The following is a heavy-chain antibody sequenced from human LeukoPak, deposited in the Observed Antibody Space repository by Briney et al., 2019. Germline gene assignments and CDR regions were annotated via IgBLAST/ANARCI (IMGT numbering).Heavy chain of an antibody. J-gene: IGHJ4*02. Sequence: TGGSLRLSCAASGFTFSSYWMHWVRQVPGKGLVWVSHINSDGAFTSYADSVGGRFTISRDNAKNTVYLQMNSLRVEDTAVYYCTGSFHFWGQGILVTVAS. V-gene: IGHV3-74*01. CDR1: GFTFSSYW. CDR2: INSDGAFT. D-gene: IGHD3-10*01. CDR3: TGSFHF.